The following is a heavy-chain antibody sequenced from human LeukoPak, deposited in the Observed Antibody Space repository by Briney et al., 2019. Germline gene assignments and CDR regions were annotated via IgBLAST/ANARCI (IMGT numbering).Heavy chain of an antibody. J-gene: IGHJ5*02. V-gene: IGHV4-39*01. D-gene: IGHD3-22*01. CDR3: ARHDRPLNWFDP. Sequence: SETLSLTCAVYGGSFSSYYWGWIRQPPGKGLEWIGSIYYSGSTYYNPSLKSRVTISVDTSKNQFSLKLSSVTAADTAVYYCARHDRPLNWFDPWGQGTLVTVSS. CDR2: IYYSGST. CDR1: GGSFSSYY.